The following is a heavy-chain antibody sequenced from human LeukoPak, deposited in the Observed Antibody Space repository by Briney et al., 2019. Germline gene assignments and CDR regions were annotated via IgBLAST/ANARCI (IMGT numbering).Heavy chain of an antibody. CDR3: ARDSGYICDY. CDR2: IYTSGST. V-gene: IGHV4-61*02. D-gene: IGHD5-18*01. CDR1: GGSISSGSYY. J-gene: IGHJ4*02. Sequence: SQTLSLTCTVSGGSISSGSYYWSWIRQPAGKGLEWIGRIYTSGSTNYNPSLKSRVTISVDTSKNQFSLKLSSVTAADTAVYYCARDSGYICDYWGQGTLVTVSS.